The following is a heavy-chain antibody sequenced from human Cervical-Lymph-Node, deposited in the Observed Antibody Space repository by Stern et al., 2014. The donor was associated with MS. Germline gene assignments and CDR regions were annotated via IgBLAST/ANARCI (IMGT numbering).Heavy chain of an antibody. D-gene: IGHD3-3*01. CDR1: GGSISAAGNY. CDR3: AREAISGVSAGIDV. J-gene: IGHJ6*02. V-gene: IGHV4-31*03. CDR2: IIYSGNT. Sequence: QLQLQELGPGLVKPSQTLSLTCSVSGGSISAAGNYWSWIRQYPGKGLEWMGYIIYSGNTYYNPSLRSRISISLDTSKNQFSLTLTSVTAADTAVYYCAREAISGVSAGIDVWGQGTTVAVSS.